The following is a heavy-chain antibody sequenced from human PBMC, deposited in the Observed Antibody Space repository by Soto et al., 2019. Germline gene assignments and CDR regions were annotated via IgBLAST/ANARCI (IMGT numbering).Heavy chain of an antibody. Sequence: GGSLRLSCAASGFTFSSYSMNWVRQAPGKGLEWVSSISSSSSYIYYADSVKGRFTISRDNAKNSLYLQMNSLRAEDTAVYYCARGRKLLYTYYGMDVWGQGTTVTAP. D-gene: IGHD2-2*02. V-gene: IGHV3-21*01. CDR3: ARGRKLLYTYYGMDV. CDR1: GFTFSSYS. CDR2: ISSSSSYI. J-gene: IGHJ6*02.